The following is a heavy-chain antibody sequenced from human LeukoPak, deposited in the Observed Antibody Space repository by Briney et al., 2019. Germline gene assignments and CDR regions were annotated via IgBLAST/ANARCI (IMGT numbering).Heavy chain of an antibody. J-gene: IGHJ4*02. Sequence: GESLKISCKASGYSFANYWIGWVRQMPGKGLEWMGIIYPGDSGTKYSPSFQGQVTISADKSFSTAYLQWSSLKASDTAMYYCARTVDGVYTGYDKWGQGTLVTVSS. CDR1: GYSFANYW. CDR3: ARTVDGVYTGYDK. D-gene: IGHD5-12*01. V-gene: IGHV5-51*01. CDR2: IYPGDSGT.